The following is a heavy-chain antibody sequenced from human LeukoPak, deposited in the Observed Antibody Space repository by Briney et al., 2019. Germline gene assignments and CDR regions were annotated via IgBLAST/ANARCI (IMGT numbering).Heavy chain of an antibody. V-gene: IGHV3-33*01. CDR3: ARDTDGQLGD. J-gene: IGHJ4*02. D-gene: IGHD6-6*01. CDR2: IWYDGSNK. Sequence: GGSLRLSCAASGFTFSSHGMHWVRQAPGKGLEWVAVIWYDGSNKYYADSVRGRFTISRDNSKNTLYLQMNSLRAEDTAVYYCARDTDGQLGDWGQGTLVTVSS. CDR1: GFTFSSHG.